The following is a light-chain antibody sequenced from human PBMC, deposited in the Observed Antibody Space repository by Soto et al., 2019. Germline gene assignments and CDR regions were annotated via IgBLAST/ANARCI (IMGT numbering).Light chain of an antibody. Sequence: EIVVTQSPATLSVSPGERATLSCRASQSVSSNLAWYQQKPGQAPRLLIYGASTRATGIPARFSGSGYGTEFTLTVSSPQSEDFADYYAHQYNDFCAFGQGTKVEIK. CDR2: GAS. V-gene: IGKV3-15*01. CDR1: QSVSSN. J-gene: IGKJ1*01. CDR3: HQYNDFCA.